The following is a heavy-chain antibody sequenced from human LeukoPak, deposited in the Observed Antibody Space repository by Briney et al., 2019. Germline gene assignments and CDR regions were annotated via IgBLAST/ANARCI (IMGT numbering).Heavy chain of an antibody. V-gene: IGHV4-39*07. J-gene: IGHJ5*02. CDR1: GGSLCTSYY. Sequence: SETLSLTCTVSGGSLCTSYYWGWIRQPPGKGLEWVGIIYCSGRTYYNPSLKRRVTISLDTSKNQFSLKLSSVTAADTAVYYCARESECYYGSGSYEWRWFVPWGLGTLVTVSS. CDR2: IYCSGRT. CDR3: ARESECYYGSGSYEWRWFVP. D-gene: IGHD3-10*01.